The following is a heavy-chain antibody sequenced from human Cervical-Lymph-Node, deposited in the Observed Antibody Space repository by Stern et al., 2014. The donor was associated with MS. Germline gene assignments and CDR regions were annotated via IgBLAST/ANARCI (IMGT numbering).Heavy chain of an antibody. CDR1: GYTFTSYA. J-gene: IGHJ5*02. Sequence: QVQLVQSGAEVKKPGASVKVSCKASGYTFTSYAMHWVRQAPGQRLEWMGWINAGYGNTKYSQKFQGRVSFTRDTSASTAYMELSSLRSEDTAVYYCARGPCTNGVCDNWFDPWGQGTLVTVSS. D-gene: IGHD2-8*01. CDR3: ARGPCTNGVCDNWFDP. V-gene: IGHV1-3*01. CDR2: INAGYGNT.